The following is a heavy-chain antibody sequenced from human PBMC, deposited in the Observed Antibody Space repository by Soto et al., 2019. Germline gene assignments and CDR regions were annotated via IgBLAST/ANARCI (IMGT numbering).Heavy chain of an antibody. V-gene: IGHV4-31*03. Sequence: QVQLQESGPGLVKPSQTLSLTCTVSGGPISSGGYYWSWIRQHPGEGLEWIGYIYYSGSTYYNPSLESRATISVDTSNNQFSLKLNSVTAADTAVYYCARSVNWLDPWGQGTLVTVSS. CDR1: GGPISSGGYY. J-gene: IGHJ5*02. CDR2: IYYSGST. CDR3: ARSVNWLDP.